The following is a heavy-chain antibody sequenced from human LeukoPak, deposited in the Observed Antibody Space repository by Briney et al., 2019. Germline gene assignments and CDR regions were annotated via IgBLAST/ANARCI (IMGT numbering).Heavy chain of an antibody. D-gene: IGHD5-12*01. Sequence: PGGSLRLSCAASGFTFSSYCMSWVRQTPGKGLEWVSRINSDGSSTSYADSVKGRFTISRDNAKNTLYLQMNSLRAEDTAVYYLARNFTYSGYELYYGGQGTLVTVSS. CDR3: ARNFTYSGYELYY. V-gene: IGHV3-74*01. CDR2: INSDGSST. CDR1: GFTFSSYC. J-gene: IGHJ4*02.